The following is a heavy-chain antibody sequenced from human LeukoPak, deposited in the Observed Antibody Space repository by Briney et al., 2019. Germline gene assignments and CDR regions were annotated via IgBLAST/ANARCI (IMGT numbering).Heavy chain of an antibody. Sequence: SETLSLTCTVSGGSISSGSYYWSWIRQPAGKGLEWIGRIYTSGSTNYNPSLKSRVTISVDTSKNQFPLKLSSVTAADTAVYYCARGRGYSGYEPDYWGQGTLVTVSS. CDR1: GGSISSGSYY. J-gene: IGHJ4*02. D-gene: IGHD5-12*01. CDR3: ARGRGYSGYEPDY. V-gene: IGHV4-61*02. CDR2: IYTSGST.